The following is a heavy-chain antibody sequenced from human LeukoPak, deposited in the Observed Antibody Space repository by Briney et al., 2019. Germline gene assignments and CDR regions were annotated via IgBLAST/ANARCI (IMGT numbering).Heavy chain of an antibody. Sequence: ASVKVSCKASGYTFTSYYMHWVRQAPGQGLEWMGIINPSGGSISYAQKFQGRVTMTRDTSTSTVYMELSSLRSEDTAVYYCARERAKGYCSSTSCYDGGDDAFDIWGQGTMVTVSS. V-gene: IGHV1-46*01. CDR3: ARERAKGYCSSTSCYDGGDDAFDI. CDR1: GYTFTSYY. D-gene: IGHD2-2*01. J-gene: IGHJ3*02. CDR2: INPSGGSI.